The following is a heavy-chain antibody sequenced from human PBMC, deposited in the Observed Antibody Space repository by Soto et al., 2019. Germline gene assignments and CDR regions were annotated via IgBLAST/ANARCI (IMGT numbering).Heavy chain of an antibody. CDR3: APAPRLRYVAPKEEDYYYYGMDV. CDR2: IIPIFGTA. Sequence: QVQLVQSGAEVKKPGSSVKVSCKASGGTFSSYAISWVRQAPGQGLEWMGGIIPIFGTANYAQKFQGRVTITADESTSTASMELSSLRAEDTAVYYCAPAPRLRYVAPKEEDYYYYGMDVWGQGTTVTVSS. CDR1: GGTFSSYA. D-gene: IGHD3-9*01. J-gene: IGHJ6*02. V-gene: IGHV1-69*12.